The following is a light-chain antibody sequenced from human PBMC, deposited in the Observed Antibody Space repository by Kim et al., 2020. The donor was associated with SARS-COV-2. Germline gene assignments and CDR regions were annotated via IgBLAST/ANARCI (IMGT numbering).Light chain of an antibody. J-gene: IGLJ3*02. CDR3: QVWDSSSDIRV. Sequence: ATAHMASITCGGNNIGGNAVHCYPQKPGQDPVLVIYSDSNRPSGIPERFSGSNPGNTTTLTISRIEAGDEAGYYCQVWDSSSDIRVFGGGTQLTVL. CDR1: NIGGNA. CDR2: SDS. V-gene: IGLV3-12*01.